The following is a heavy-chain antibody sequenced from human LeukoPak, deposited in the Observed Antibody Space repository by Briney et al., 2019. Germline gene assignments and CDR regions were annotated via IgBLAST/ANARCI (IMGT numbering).Heavy chain of an antibody. CDR2: INPNSGGT. CDR3: ARDQDDYGDYDDAFDI. Sequence: ASVKVSCKASGYIFTGHYIHWVRQAPGQGLEWMGWINPNSGGTNYAQKFQGRVTMTRDTSISTAYMELSRLRSDDTAVYYCARDQDDYGDYDDAFDIWGQGTMVTVSS. CDR1: GYIFTGHY. D-gene: IGHD4-17*01. J-gene: IGHJ3*02. V-gene: IGHV1-2*02.